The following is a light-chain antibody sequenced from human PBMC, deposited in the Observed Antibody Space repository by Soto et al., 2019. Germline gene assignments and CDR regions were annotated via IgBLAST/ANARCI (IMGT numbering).Light chain of an antibody. CDR1: SSDVGGYNY. Sequence: QSVLTQPASVSGSPGQSITISCTGTSSDVGGYNYVSWYQQHPGKAHKLMIYDVSNRPSGVSNRFSGSKSGNTASLTISGLQAEDAADYYCSSYTSSSTLEVVFGGGTKLTVL. J-gene: IGLJ2*01. CDR2: DVS. V-gene: IGLV2-14*01. CDR3: SSYTSSSTLEVV.